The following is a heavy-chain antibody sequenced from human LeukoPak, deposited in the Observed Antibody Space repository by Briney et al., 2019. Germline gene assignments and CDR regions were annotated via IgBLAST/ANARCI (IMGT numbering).Heavy chain of an antibody. CDR1: GFTFSSYG. D-gene: IGHD6-13*01. CDR2: ISYDVSNK. CDR3: AKDRGSSWLFQH. V-gene: IGHV3-30*18. J-gene: IGHJ1*01. Sequence: GWSLRLSCAASGFTFSSYGMHWVRQAPGKGLEWVAVISYDVSNKYYADSVKGRFTISRDNSKNTLYLQMNSLRAEDTAVYYCAKDRGSSWLFQHWGQGTLVTVSS.